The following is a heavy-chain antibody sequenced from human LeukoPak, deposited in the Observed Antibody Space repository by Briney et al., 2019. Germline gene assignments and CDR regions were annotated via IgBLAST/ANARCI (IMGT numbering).Heavy chain of an antibody. J-gene: IGHJ1*01. CDR3: ASTYYYDSSGAPMGGYFQH. CDR2: IIPIFGTA. Sequence: GSSLKVSCTASGGTFSSYAISWVRQAPGQGLEWMGGIIPIFGTAKYAQKFQSRVTITTDESTSTVYMELSSLRSEDTAVYYCASTYYYDSSGAPMGGYFQHWGQGTLVTVSS. D-gene: IGHD3-22*01. CDR1: GGTFSSYA. V-gene: IGHV1-69*05.